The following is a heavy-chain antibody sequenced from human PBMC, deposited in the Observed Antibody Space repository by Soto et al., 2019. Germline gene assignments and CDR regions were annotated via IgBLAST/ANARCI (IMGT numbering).Heavy chain of an antibody. J-gene: IGHJ4*02. D-gene: IGHD4-4*01. CDR3: AKDAYTPIRTTAHDSGGLDH. V-gene: IGHV3-30*18. Sequence: VQLVESGGGLVQPGRSLRLSCATSGFTFRFYDMHWVRQAPGKGLEWVAIISRDGNNKDYGDSVKGRFTISRDNSKNTLYLQMNSLRGEDTAVYYCAKDAYTPIRTTAHDSGGLDHWGRGTLVTVSS. CDR2: ISRDGNNK. CDR1: GFTFRFYD.